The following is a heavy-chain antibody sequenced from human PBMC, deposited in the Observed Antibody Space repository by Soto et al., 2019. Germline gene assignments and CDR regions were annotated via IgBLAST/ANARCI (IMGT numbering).Heavy chain of an antibody. Sequence: QLQLQESGPRLVKPSETLSLTCAVSGGSMSSSAYFWAWVRQPPGKTIEWMGRVNYNANTYYNPSLRSRVTISMNPFKNHSSLRLTSLTAADTAVFYCARYPYNFPDPFDSWGQGALVTVSS. D-gene: IGHD1-20*01. CDR2: VNYNANT. CDR1: GGSMSSSAYF. V-gene: IGHV4-39*02. J-gene: IGHJ4*02. CDR3: ARYPYNFPDPFDS.